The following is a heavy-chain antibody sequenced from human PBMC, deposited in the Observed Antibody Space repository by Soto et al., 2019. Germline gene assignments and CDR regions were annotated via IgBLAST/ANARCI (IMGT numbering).Heavy chain of an antibody. Sequence: SETLSLTCAVYGGSFSGYYWSWIRQPPGKGLEWIGEINHSGSTNYNPSLKSRVTISVDTSKNQFSLKLSSVTAADTAVYYCARGLGVVGPYYYDGMDVWGQGTTVT. CDR3: ARGLGVVGPYYYDGMDV. J-gene: IGHJ6*02. CDR1: GGSFSGYY. D-gene: IGHD2-15*01. CDR2: INHSGST. V-gene: IGHV4-34*01.